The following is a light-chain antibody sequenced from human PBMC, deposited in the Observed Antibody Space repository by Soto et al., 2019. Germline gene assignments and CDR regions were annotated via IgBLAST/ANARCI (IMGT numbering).Light chain of an antibody. V-gene: IGLV1-40*01. J-gene: IGLJ1*01. CDR2: GNN. CDR3: KSYNTSSSGGYV. Sequence: QSVLTQSPSVSGAPGQWVTISCTGTSCNIGAGFDVHWYQQLPATAPKLLIYGNNNRPSGVPDRFSGSKSGTSASLAITGLQAEDEADYYCKSYNTSSSGGYVFGTGTKVTVL. CDR1: SCNIGAGFD.